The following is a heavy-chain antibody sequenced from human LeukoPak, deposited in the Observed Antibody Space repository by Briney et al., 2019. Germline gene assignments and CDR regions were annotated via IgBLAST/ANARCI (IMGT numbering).Heavy chain of an antibody. Sequence: GGSLRLSCAASGFTFSSYAMSWVRQAPGKGLEWVSAISGSGGSTYYADSVKGRFTISRDNSKNTLYLQMNSLRAEDTAVYYCAKDAPSYYDSSGTPDYFDYWGQGTLVTVSS. J-gene: IGHJ4*02. V-gene: IGHV3-23*01. CDR3: AKDAPSYYDSSGTPDYFDY. CDR1: GFTFSSYA. D-gene: IGHD3-22*01. CDR2: ISGSGGST.